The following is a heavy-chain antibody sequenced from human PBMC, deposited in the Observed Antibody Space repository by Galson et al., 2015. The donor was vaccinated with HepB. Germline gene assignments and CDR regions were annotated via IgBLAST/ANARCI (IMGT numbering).Heavy chain of an antibody. Sequence: CAISGDSVSSNSAAWNWIRQSPSRGLEWLGRTYYRTEWHNDYAESVKSRIAINPDTSKNQFSLHLNFVTPEDSAVYYCTRDLTYWGQGTLVTVSS. CDR2: TYYRTEWHN. V-gene: IGHV6-1*01. CDR1: GDSVSSNSAA. CDR3: TRDLTY. J-gene: IGHJ4*01.